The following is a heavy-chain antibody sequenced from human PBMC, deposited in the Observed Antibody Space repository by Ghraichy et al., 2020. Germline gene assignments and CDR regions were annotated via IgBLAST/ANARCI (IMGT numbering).Heavy chain of an antibody. CDR1: GGSISSYY. J-gene: IGHJ4*02. D-gene: IGHD3-22*01. CDR3: ARDPDHDSSGYYYAY. Sequence: SETLSLTCTVSGGSISSYYWSWVRQPPGKGLEWIGYVSYSGRTNYNPSLESRVTISIDTHKTQFSLQLRSVTTADTAVYYCARDPDHDSSGYYYAYWGQGILVTVSS. V-gene: IGHV4-59*01. CDR2: VSYSGRT.